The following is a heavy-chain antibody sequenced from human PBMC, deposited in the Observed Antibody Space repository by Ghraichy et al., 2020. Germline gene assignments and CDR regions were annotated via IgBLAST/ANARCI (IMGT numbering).Heavy chain of an antibody. V-gene: IGHV3-7*03. CDR2: IKQAGSEK. CDR3: ARDWRRGYSSSCDS. CDR1: GFSFSSYW. D-gene: IGHD6-13*01. J-gene: IGHJ4*02. Sequence: GGSLRLSCTASGFSFSSYWMSWVRQAPGKGLEWVANIKQAGSEKYYVDSVKGRFTISRDNAKNSLYLQMNSLRAEDTAVYYCARDWRRGYSSSCDSWGQGTLVTVSS.